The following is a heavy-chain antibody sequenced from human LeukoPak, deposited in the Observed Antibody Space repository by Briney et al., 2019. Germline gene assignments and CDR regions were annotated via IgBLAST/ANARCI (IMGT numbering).Heavy chain of an antibody. CDR2: IYYSGST. Sequence: SETLSLTCTVSGGSISSYYWSWIRQPPGKGLEWIGYIYYSGSTNYNPSLKSRVTISVDTSKNQFSLKLSSVTAADTAVYYCARLAYYDSSGYYGDYWGQGTLVTVSS. CDR1: GGSISSYY. J-gene: IGHJ4*02. V-gene: IGHV4-59*08. CDR3: ARLAYYDSSGYYGDY. D-gene: IGHD3-22*01.